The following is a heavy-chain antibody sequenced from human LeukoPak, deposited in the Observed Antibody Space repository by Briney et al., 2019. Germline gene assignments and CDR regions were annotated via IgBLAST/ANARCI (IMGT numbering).Heavy chain of an antibody. J-gene: IGHJ3*01. CDR3: GRHVYGDSSAAFDL. Sequence: SETLSLTCAVYGGSFSGYYWSWIRQPPGKGLEWIGEINHSGSTNYNPSLKSRVTISVDTSENQFSLKLSSVTAADTAVYYCGRHVYGDSSAAFDLWGQGTTVFVS. D-gene: IGHD2-21*02. CDR2: INHSGST. V-gene: IGHV4-34*01. CDR1: GGSFSGYY.